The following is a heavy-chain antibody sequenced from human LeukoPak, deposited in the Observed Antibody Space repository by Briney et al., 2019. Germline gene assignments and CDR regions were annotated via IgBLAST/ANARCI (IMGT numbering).Heavy chain of an antibody. CDR2: INHSGST. J-gene: IGHJ5*02. CDR3: ARGLEYGSGSYYFP. D-gene: IGHD3-10*01. CDR1: GGSFSGYY. Sequence: SETLSLTCAVYGGSFSGYYWSWIRQPPGKALEWIGEINHSGSTNYNPSLKSRVTISVDTSKNQFSLKLSSVTAADTAVYYCARGLEYGSGSYYFPWGQGTLVTVSS. V-gene: IGHV4-34*01.